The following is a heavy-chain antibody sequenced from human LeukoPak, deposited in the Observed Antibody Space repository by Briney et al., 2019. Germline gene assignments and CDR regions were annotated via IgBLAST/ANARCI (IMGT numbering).Heavy chain of an antibody. CDR1: GYSFTSYG. D-gene: IGHD6-19*01. CDR3: ARDLGIAVADAFDI. CDR2: ISAYNGNT. J-gene: IGHJ3*02. Sequence: GESLKISCKGSGYSFTSYGISWVRQAPGQGLEWMGWISAYNGNTNYAQKLQGRVTMTTDTSTSTAYMELRSLRSDDTAVYYCARDLGIAVADAFDIWGQGTMVTVSS. V-gene: IGHV1-18*01.